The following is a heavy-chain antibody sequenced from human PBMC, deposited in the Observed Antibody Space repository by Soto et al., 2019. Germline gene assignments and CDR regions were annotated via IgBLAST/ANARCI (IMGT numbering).Heavy chain of an antibody. V-gene: IGHV1-3*01. CDR2: INAGNGNT. CDR1: GYTFTSYA. Sequence: QVQLVQSGAEVKKPGASVKVSCKASGYTFTSYAMHWVRQAPGQRLEWMGWINAGNGNTKYSQKCQGRVTITRDTSASTAYMELSSLRSEDTAVYYCARLGRNGLWVVVITDKYYFDYWGQGTLVTVSS. CDR3: ARLGRNGLWVVVITDKYYFDY. D-gene: IGHD3-22*01. J-gene: IGHJ4*02.